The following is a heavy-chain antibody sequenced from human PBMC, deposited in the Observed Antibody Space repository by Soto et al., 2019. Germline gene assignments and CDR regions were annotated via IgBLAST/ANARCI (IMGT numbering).Heavy chain of an antibody. CDR2: ISGSGGST. Sequence: GGSLRLSCAASGFTFSSYAMSWVRQAPGKGLEWVSAISGSGGSTYYADSVKGRFTISRDNSKNTLYLQMNSLRAEDTAVYYCATDGETFGVALYGMDVWGQGTTVTVYS. D-gene: IGHD3-3*01. CDR3: ATDGETFGVALYGMDV. J-gene: IGHJ6*02. CDR1: GFTFSSYA. V-gene: IGHV3-23*01.